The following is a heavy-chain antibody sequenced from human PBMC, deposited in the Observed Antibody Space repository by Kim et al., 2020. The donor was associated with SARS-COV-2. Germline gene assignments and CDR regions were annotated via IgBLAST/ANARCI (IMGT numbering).Heavy chain of an antibody. J-gene: IGHJ4*02. D-gene: IGHD3-10*01. V-gene: IGHV4-59*13. CDR2: IYYSGST. Sequence: SETLSLTCTVSGGSISTYYWSWIRQPPGKGLEWIGYIYYSGSTNYNPSLKSRATISVDTSKSQFSLKLSSVTAADTAVYYCARSTTRGIINVGYWGQGTLVTVSS. CDR1: GGSISTYY. CDR3: ARSTTRGIINVGY.